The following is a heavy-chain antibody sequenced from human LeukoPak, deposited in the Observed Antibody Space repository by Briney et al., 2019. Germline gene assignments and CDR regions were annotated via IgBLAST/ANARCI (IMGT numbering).Heavy chain of an antibody. D-gene: IGHD3-10*01. CDR2: ISGSGGST. CDR3: AKVRVRGFYYFDY. Sequence: GGSLRLPCAASGFTFSSYAMSWVRQAPGKGLEWVSAISGSGGSTYYADSVKGRFTISRDNSKNTLYLQMNSLRAEDTAVYYCAKVRVRGFYYFDYWGQGTLVTVSS. CDR1: GFTFSSYA. V-gene: IGHV3-23*01. J-gene: IGHJ4*02.